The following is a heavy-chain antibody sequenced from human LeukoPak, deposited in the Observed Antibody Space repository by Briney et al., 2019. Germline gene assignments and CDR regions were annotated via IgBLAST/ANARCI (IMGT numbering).Heavy chain of an antibody. J-gene: IGHJ4*02. CDR1: GGSFSGYY. Sequence: SETLSLTCAVYGGSFSGYYWSWIRQPPGKGLEWIGEINHSGSTNYNPSLKSRVTISVDTSKNQFSLKLSSVTAADTAVYYCARGPQRYSYGYFRSSTYYFDYWGQGTLVTVSS. V-gene: IGHV4-34*01. CDR3: ARGPQRYSYGYFRSSTYYFDY. CDR2: INHSGST. D-gene: IGHD5-18*01.